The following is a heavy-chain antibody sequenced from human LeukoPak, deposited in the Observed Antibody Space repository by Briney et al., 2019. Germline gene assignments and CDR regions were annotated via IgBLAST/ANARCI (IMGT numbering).Heavy chain of an antibody. Sequence: SETLSLTCTVSGGSISSSSHYWGWIRQPPGKGLEWIGSIYYSGSTYYNPSLKSRVTISVDTSKNQFSLKLSSVTAADTAVYYCAMSTPNNWFDPWGQGTLVTVSS. V-gene: IGHV4-39*01. CDR2: IYYSGST. CDR3: AMSTPNNWFDP. J-gene: IGHJ5*02. CDR1: GGSISSSSHY.